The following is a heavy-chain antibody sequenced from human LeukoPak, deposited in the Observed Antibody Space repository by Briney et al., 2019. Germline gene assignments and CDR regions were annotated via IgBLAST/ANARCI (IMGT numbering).Heavy chain of an antibody. V-gene: IGHV1-2*02. J-gene: IGHJ4*02. CDR1: GYTFTGYY. CDR2: IDPDSGGT. D-gene: IGHD2-2*02. Sequence: GASVKVSCKTSGYTFTGYYLHWVRQAPGQRPEWMGRIDPDSGGTHYGQKFQGRVTVTRDTSITTVHMVLSGLTSDDTAVYYCARVPGPYTTSRFDFWGQGTLVTVSS. CDR3: ARVPGPYTTSRFDF.